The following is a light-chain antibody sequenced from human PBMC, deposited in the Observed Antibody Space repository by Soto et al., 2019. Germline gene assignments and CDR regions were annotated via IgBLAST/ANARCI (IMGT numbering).Light chain of an antibody. J-gene: IGKJ5*01. CDR2: DVS. V-gene: IGKV1-33*01. CDR1: QGISSY. CDR3: QQYDSLPLT. Sequence: DIQLTQSPSFLSASVGDRVTITCRASQGISSYLAWYQQKPGKAPQLLIFDVSNLQTGVPSRFSGGGSGTDFALTISSLEPEDIATYYCQQYDSLPLTFGQGTRLEIK.